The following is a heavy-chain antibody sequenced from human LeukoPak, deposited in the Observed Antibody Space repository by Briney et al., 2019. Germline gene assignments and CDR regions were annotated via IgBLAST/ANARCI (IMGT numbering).Heavy chain of an antibody. V-gene: IGHV1-2*02. CDR3: AREYILTAYYGDY. Sequence: ASVKVSCKASGYTFNAYNMHWVRQAPGQGLEWMRWINPKSGGANYAQKFQGRVTMTWDTSISTAHMELSRLRSDDTAVYYCAREYILTAYYGDYWGQGTLVTVSS. D-gene: IGHD3-9*01. CDR1: GYTFNAYN. J-gene: IGHJ4*02. CDR2: INPKSGGA.